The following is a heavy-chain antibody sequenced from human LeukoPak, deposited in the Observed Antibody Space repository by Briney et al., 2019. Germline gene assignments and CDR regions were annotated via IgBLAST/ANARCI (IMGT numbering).Heavy chain of an antibody. CDR1: GYSFTSHW. CDR2: IDPSDSYT. CDR3: ARRRSGYDYAFDI. D-gene: IGHD5-12*01. Sequence: GESLKISCKGSGYSFTSHWISWVRQMPGKGLEWMGRIDPSDSYTNYSPSFQGDVTISADKSISTAYLQWSSLKASDTAMYYCARRRSGYDYAFDIWGQGTMVTVSS. J-gene: IGHJ3*02. V-gene: IGHV5-10-1*01.